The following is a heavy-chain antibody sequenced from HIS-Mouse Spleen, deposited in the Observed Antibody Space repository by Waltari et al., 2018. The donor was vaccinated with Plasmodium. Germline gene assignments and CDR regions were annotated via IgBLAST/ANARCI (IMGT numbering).Heavy chain of an antibody. V-gene: IGHV3-23*01. CDR2: ISGSGGST. CDR3: ARDPTYDRLDY. J-gene: IGHJ4*02. CDR1: GFTFSSYA. D-gene: IGHD3-9*01. Sequence: EVQLLESGGGLVQPGGSLRLSCAASGFTFSSYAMSWVRKAPGKGLEWVSAISGSGGSTYYADSVKGRFTISRDNSKNSLYLQMNSLRAEDTAVYYCARDPTYDRLDYWGQGTLVTVSS.